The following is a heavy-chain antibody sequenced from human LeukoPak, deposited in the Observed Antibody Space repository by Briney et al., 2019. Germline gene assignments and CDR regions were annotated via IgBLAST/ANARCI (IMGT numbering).Heavy chain of an antibody. CDR1: GLTFSSYW. Sequence: GGSLRLSCAASGLTFSSYWMHWVRQAPGKGLVWVSRINSDGSSTAYADSVKGRFTISKDNAKDTLYLQMNSLRAEDTAVYYCGSGYYSLYWGQGTLVTVSS. V-gene: IGHV3-74*01. CDR3: GSGYYSLY. CDR2: INSDGSST. J-gene: IGHJ4*02. D-gene: IGHD3-22*01.